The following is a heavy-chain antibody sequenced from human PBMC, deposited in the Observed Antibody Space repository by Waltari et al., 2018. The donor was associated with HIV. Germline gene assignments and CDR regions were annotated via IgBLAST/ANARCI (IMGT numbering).Heavy chain of an antibody. Sequence: QVQLVQAGAAVKKPGASVKVSCKASGYTFTSYDNNGVRQDTGKGLEWMGGMNPNSGNTGYAQKFQGRVTMTRNTSISTAYMELSSLRSEDTAVYYCARLGYCSSTSCYYYYYYGMDVWGQGTTVTVSS. CDR2: MNPNSGNT. J-gene: IGHJ6*02. V-gene: IGHV1-8*01. D-gene: IGHD2-2*01. CDR3: ARLGYCSSTSCYYYYYYGMDV. CDR1: GYTFTSYD.